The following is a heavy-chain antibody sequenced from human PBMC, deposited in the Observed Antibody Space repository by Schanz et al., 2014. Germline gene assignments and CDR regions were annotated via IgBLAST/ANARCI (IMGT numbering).Heavy chain of an antibody. CDR3: ARGGVEMATIRDAFDL. J-gene: IGHJ3*01. CDR1: GGTFGRYT. CDR2: NIHVLGVT. V-gene: IGHV1-69*02. Sequence: QVQLVQSGAEVKKPGSSVNVSCEASGGTFGRYTISLLRQAPGQGLEWMGRNIHVLGVTNYAQKFQGRLTITVDQSKTTAFMELSSLTSEDTALYYCARGGVEMATIRDAFDLWGQGTMVTVS. D-gene: IGHD3-16*01.